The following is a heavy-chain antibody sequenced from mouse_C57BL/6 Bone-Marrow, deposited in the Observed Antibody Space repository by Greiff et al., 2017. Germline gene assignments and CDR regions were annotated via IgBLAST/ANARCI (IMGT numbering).Heavy chain of an antibody. CDR3: ARGGNYGGYYFDY. CDR1: GYTFTTYP. Sequence: QVLLKESGAELVKPGASVQMSCKASGYTFTTYPIEWMKQTHGKTLEWIGNFHPYNDDTTYNEKFKGKATLTVEKSSSTVYLKLSRLTSDDTAVDYCARGGNYGGYYFDYRGQGTTLTVSS. D-gene: IGHD2-1*01. V-gene: IGHV1-47*01. CDR2: FHPYNDDT. J-gene: IGHJ2*01.